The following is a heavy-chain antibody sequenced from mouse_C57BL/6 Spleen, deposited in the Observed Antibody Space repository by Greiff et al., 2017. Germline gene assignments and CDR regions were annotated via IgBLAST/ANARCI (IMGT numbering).Heavy chain of an antibody. CDR2: IYPGSGNT. CDR3: ARWRSNSYYFDY. Sequence: QVQLKQSGAELVRPGASVKLSCKASGYTFTDYYINWVKQRPGQGLEWIARIYPGSGNTYYNEKFKGKATLTAEKSSSTAYMQLSSLTSEDSAVYFCARWRSNSYYFDYWGQGTTLTVSS. D-gene: IGHD2-5*01. V-gene: IGHV1-76*01. J-gene: IGHJ2*01. CDR1: GYTFTDYY.